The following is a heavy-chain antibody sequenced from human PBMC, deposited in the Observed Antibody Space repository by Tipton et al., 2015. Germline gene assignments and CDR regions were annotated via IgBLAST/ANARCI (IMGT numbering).Heavy chain of an antibody. CDR2: ISANGGST. CDR3: AKADKYSSSQLDY. Sequence: SLRLSCAASGFTFSTHAMTWVRQAPGKGLEWVSGISANGGSTYYAESAKGRFTISRDNSKNTLYLQMNSLRAEDTAEYYCAKADKYSSSQLDYWGQGTLVTVSS. J-gene: IGHJ4*02. V-gene: IGHV3-23*01. D-gene: IGHD6-6*01. CDR1: GFTFSTHA.